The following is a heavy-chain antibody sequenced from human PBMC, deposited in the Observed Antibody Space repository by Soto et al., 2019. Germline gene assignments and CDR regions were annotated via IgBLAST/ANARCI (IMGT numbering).Heavy chain of an antibody. Sequence: QVQLVQSGAEVKKPGASVKVSCKASGVTFTNYAINWVRQAPGQGLEWTGWISAYNGNTNYAQKPEGTVAMASDTSMSTSYMGLRSLRSDDTAVYYCAGGWFGEVVYYLAYWVQGTLVTVSS. CDR3: AGGWFGEVVYYLAY. J-gene: IGHJ4*02. V-gene: IGHV1-18*01. CDR2: ISAYNGNT. D-gene: IGHD3-10*01. CDR1: GVTFTNYA.